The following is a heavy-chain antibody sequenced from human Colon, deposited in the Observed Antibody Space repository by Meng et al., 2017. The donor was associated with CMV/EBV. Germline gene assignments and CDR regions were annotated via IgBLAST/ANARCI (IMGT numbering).Heavy chain of an antibody. V-gene: IGHV3-30*03. CDR1: SDYG. J-gene: IGHJ5*02. CDR3: ARSPVRHCSSASCYSWFDP. CDR2: ISFDGGNK. Sequence: SDYGINWVRQAPGKGLEWVADISFDGGNKFSAESVKGRFTVSRDNSKNTVYLQMNSLRADDTAVYYCARSPVRHCSSASCYSWFDPWGQGTLVTVSS. D-gene: IGHD2-2*01.